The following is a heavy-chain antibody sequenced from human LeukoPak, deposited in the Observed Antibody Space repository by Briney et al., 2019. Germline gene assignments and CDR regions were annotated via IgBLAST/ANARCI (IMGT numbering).Heavy chain of an antibody. J-gene: IGHJ4*02. D-gene: IGHD3-22*01. V-gene: IGHV1-2*02. CDR2: INPNSGGT. CDR1: GYTFTNFD. Sequence: ASVKVSCKAFGYTFTNFDMNWVRQAPGQGLEWMGWINPNSGGTNYAQKFQGRVTMTRDTSISTAYMELSRLRSDDTAVYYCARAYSSGYYHFDYWGQGTLVTVSS. CDR3: ARAYSSGYYHFDY.